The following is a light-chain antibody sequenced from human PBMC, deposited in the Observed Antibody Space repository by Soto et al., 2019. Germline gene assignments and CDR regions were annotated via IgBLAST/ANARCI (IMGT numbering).Light chain of an antibody. Sequence: IQIAQPSSTPSASVGGRGPSTCRASQSISSWLAWYQQKPGKAPKLLIFDAFSLESGVPSRFSGSGSGTEFTLTISSLQPDDFATYYCQQYNSYSRTFGQGTKVDI. V-gene: IGKV1-5*01. CDR3: QQYNSYSRT. J-gene: IGKJ1*01. CDR2: DAF. CDR1: QSISSW.